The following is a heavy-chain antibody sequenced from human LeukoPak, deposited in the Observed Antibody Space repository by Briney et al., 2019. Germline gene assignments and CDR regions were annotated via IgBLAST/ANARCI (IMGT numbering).Heavy chain of an antibody. J-gene: IGHJ4*02. CDR1: GYTXTIYY. D-gene: IGHD1-1*01. CDR2: NNPSGGST. CDR3: GRDRHWNQGNFDY. V-gene: IGHV1-46*01. Sequence: ASVKVSCKTSGYTXTIYYMHGVRQAPGQGLDWMGINNPSGGSTSYAQKFQGRVTMTRDTSIGTAYMELNRLTYDDTAVYYCGRDRHWNQGNFDYWGQGTLVTVSS.